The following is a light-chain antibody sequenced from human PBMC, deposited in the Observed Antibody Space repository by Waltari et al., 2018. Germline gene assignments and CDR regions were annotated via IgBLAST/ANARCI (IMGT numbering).Light chain of an antibody. CDR2: DAS. J-gene: IGKJ3*01. CDR3: QQGTTWL. CDR1: QSIGTY. Sequence: LSPGDRATLSCRATQSIGTYLAWYQQKTGQAPRLLIYDASNRATGIPARFSGSGSGTDFTLTISSLEPEDFAVYHCQQGTTWLFGPGTKVEIK. V-gene: IGKV3-11*01.